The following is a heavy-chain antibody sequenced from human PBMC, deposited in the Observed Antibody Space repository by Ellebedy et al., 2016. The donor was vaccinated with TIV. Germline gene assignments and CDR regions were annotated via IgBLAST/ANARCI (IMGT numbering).Heavy chain of an antibody. D-gene: IGHD3-10*01. V-gene: IGHV4-38-2*02. CDR3: AREYASGSYFNPRYEYYMDV. CDR1: GYSISSGYY. J-gene: IGHJ6*03. Sequence: MPSETLSLTCTVSGYSISSGYYWGWMRQPPGKGLANIGGVHESGTTYYNPSLRSRVTISVDTSQNQFSLKLNSVTAADTAVYYCAREYASGSYFNPRYEYYMDVWGKGTTVTVSS. CDR2: VHESGTT.